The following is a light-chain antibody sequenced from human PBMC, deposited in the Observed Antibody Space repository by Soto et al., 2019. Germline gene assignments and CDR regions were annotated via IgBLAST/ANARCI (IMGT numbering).Light chain of an antibody. J-gene: IGKJ2*01. CDR3: QHYGSSPPKYT. CDR2: DAF. V-gene: IGKV3-20*01. Sequence: EIVMTQSPATLSVSPGERATLSCRASQSVSSNLAWYQQKPGQAPRLLIYDAFSRATDIPDRFSGSGSGTDFTLTISRLEPEDFAVYYCQHYGSSPPKYTFGQGTKLEI. CDR1: QSVSSN.